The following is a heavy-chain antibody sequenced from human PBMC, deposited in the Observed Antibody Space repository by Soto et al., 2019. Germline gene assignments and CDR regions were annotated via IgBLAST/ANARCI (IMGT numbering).Heavy chain of an antibody. D-gene: IGHD6-13*01. Sequence: QVQLVQSGAEVKKPGASVRVSCKASGYTFTSYYIHWVRQAPGQGPEWMGMISPSSGGTDYAQKFQGRVTMTRDTYTSTVYMELSSLRSDDTAVYFCTRSIITTAGTDAFDLWGQGTLVTVSS. J-gene: IGHJ3*01. V-gene: IGHV1-46*03. CDR3: TRSIITTAGTDAFDL. CDR2: ISPSSGGT. CDR1: GYTFTSYY.